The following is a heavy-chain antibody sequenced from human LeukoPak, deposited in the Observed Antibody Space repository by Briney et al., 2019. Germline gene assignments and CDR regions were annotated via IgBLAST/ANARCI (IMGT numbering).Heavy chain of an antibody. CDR2: ISPYNGNT. CDR1: GYTFTSYG. CDR3: ATLEYCSGGSCYGSDFDY. D-gene: IGHD2-15*01. J-gene: IGHJ4*02. V-gene: IGHV1-18*01. Sequence: ASVKVSCKASGYTFTSYGVTWVRQAPGQGREWMGWISPYNGNTNYAQKLQGRVTMTTDTSTSTAYMELRSLRSDDTAVYYCATLEYCSGGSCYGSDFDYWGQGTLVTVSS.